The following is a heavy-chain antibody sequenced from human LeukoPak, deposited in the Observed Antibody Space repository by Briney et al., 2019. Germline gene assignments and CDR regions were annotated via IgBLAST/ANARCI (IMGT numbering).Heavy chain of an antibody. CDR1: GGSISSGDYY. D-gene: IGHD3-16*02. CDR3: ASYMITFGGVIDDAFDI. J-gene: IGHJ3*02. V-gene: IGHV4-30-4*08. Sequence: SETLSLTCTVSGGSISSGDYYWSWVRQPPGKGLEWVGYIDYSGSTYYNPSLKSRVTISVDTSKNQSSLKLSSVTAADTAVYYCASYMITFGGVIDDAFDIWGQGTMVTVSS. CDR2: IDYSGST.